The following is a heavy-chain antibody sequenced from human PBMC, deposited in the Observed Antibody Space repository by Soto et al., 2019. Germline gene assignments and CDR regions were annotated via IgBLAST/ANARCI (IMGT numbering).Heavy chain of an antibody. CDR1: GGSISSGGYY. CDR2: IYYSGST. D-gene: IGHD6-13*01. J-gene: IGHJ4*02. V-gene: IGHV4-31*03. CDR3: ARLPLPYSSIAGGPVDY. Sequence: QVQLHESGPGLVKPSQTLSLTCTVSGGSISSGGYYWSWIRQHPGKGLEWIGYIYYSGSTYYNPSLKSRVTISVDTSKNQFSLKLRSVTAADTAVYYCARLPLPYSSIAGGPVDYWGQGTLVTVSS.